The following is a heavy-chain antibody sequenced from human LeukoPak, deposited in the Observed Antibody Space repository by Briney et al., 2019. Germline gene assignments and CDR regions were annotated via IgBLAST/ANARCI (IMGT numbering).Heavy chain of an antibody. J-gene: IGHJ4*02. CDR2: VHLSGRT. V-gene: IGHV4-4*02. CDR1: GVSISSTNW. CDR3: AREGDPYRPLDY. Sequence: SETLSLTCGASGVSISSTNWWTWVRQPPGEGLEWIGEVHLSGRTNYNPSLESRVTMSVDMSENHISLKLTSVTAADTAVYYCAREGDPYRPLDYSGQGTLVTVSS.